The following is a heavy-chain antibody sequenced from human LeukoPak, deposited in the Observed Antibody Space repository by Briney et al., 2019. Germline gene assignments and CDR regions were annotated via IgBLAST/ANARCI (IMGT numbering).Heavy chain of an antibody. D-gene: IGHD3-10*01. V-gene: IGHV1-69*13. J-gene: IGHJ5*02. CDR2: IIPIFGTA. CDR3: ARGATKGWFGEGSWFDP. Sequence: ASVKVSCKASGGTFSSYAISWVRQAPGQGLEWMAGIIPIFGTANYAQKFQGRVTITADESTSTAYMELSSLRSEDTAVYYCARGATKGWFGEGSWFDPWGQGTLVTVSS. CDR1: GGTFSSYA.